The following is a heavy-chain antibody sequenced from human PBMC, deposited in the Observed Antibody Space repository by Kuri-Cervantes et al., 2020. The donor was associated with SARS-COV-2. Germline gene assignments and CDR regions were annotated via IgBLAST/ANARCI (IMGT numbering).Heavy chain of an antibody. CDR1: GYTFTGYY. V-gene: IGHV1-2*02. CDR3: ARATLAVAGDNFDY. D-gene: IGHD6-19*01. CDR2: INPNSGGT. Sequence: ASVKVSCKASGYTFTGYYMHWVRQAPGQGLEWMGWINPNSGGTNYAQKFQGRVTMTRDTSISTAYMELSRLRSDDTAVYYCARATLAVAGDNFDYWGQGTLVTVSS. J-gene: IGHJ4*02.